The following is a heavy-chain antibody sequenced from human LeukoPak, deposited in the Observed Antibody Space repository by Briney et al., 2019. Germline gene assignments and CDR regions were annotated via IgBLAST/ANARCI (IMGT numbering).Heavy chain of an antibody. J-gene: IGHJ6*02. Sequence: GGSLRLACAASGFSVDDFVMHWVRQAPGKGREWVSAISWNSGSIDYEDSVQGRFIISRDNAKNSLYLQMNSLRPEDTALYYCAKDTGYYAMDVWGLGTTVTVSS. V-gene: IGHV3-9*01. CDR1: GFSVDDFV. CDR3: AKDTGYYAMDV. CDR2: ISWNSGSI.